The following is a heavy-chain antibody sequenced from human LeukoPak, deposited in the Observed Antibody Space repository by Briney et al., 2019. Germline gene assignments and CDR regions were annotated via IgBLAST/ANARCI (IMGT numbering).Heavy chain of an antibody. V-gene: IGHV3-15*01. D-gene: IGHD6-19*01. Sequence: PGGSLRLSCAASGFTFSNAWMSWVRQAPGKGLGWVGRIKSKTDGGTTDYAAPVKGRFTISRDDSKNTLYLQMNSLKTEDTAVYYCTTGASKYSSGKDYWGQGTLVTVSS. CDR1: GFTFSNAW. J-gene: IGHJ4*02. CDR2: IKSKTDGGTT. CDR3: TTGASKYSSGKDY.